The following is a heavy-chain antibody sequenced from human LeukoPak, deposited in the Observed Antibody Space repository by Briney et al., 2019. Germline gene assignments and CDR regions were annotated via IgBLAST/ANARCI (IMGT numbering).Heavy chain of an antibody. CDR1: GFTFSSYE. CDR3: ARGDAIFLGSFGYYYMDV. Sequence: WGSLRLSGAASGFTFSSYEMNWVRQAPGKGLECVSYISSSGSTIYYADSVKGRFTISRDNAKNSLYLQMNSLRAEDTAVYYCARGDAIFLGSFGYYYMDVWGKGTTVTVSS. D-gene: IGHD3-9*01. V-gene: IGHV3-48*03. J-gene: IGHJ6*03. CDR2: ISSSGSTI.